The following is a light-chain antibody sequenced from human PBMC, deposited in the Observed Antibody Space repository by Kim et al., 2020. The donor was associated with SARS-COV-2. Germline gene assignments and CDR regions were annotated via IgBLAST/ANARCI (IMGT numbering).Light chain of an antibody. CDR1: ESVTSSF. CDR2: GAS. CDR3: QQYGSSGWT. J-gene: IGKJ1*01. V-gene: IGKV3-20*01. Sequence: IVLTQSPGTLSLSPGERATLSCRASESVTSSFLAWYQQKPGQAPRLLMYGASRRATGIPDRFSGSGSGTDFTLTISRLEPEDFAVYYCQQYGSSGWTFGLDTKVEIK.